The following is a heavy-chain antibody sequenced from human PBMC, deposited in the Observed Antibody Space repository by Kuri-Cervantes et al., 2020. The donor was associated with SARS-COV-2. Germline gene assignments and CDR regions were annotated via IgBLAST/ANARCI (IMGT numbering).Heavy chain of an antibody. D-gene: IGHD2-15*01. J-gene: IGHJ4*02. CDR1: GYTFTNYG. CDR3: ARGIVVVVAAMGYFDY. Sequence: ASVKVSCKASGYTFTNYGISWVRQAPGQGREWMGWINGYNDNTKYAQKLQGRVTMTTDTSTSTAYMELRSLRSDDTAAYYCARGIVVVVAAMGYFDYWGQGTLVTVSS. CDR2: INGYNDNT. V-gene: IGHV1-18*04.